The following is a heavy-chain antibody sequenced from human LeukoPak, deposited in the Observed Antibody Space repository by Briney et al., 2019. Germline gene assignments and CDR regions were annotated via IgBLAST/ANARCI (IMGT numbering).Heavy chain of an antibody. J-gene: IGHJ4*02. CDR1: GGSFSGYY. CDR3: ARESRSYSSGWSRNFDY. CDR2: INHSGST. D-gene: IGHD6-19*01. Sequence: SETLSLTCAVYGGSFSGYYWSWICQPPGKGLEWIGEINHSGSTNYNPSLKSRVTISVDTSKNQFSLKLSSVTAADTAVYYCARESRSYSSGWSRNFDYWGQGTLVTVSS. V-gene: IGHV4-34*01.